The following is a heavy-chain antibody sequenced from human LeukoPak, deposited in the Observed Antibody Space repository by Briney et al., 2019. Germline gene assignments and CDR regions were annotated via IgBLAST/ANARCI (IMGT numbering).Heavy chain of an antibody. J-gene: IGHJ6*03. CDR3: ARQTYYYGSGSMDV. CDR2: INHSGST. V-gene: IGHV4-34*01. CDR1: GGSFSGYY. Sequence: SETLSLTCAVYGGSFSGYYWSWIRQPPGKGLEWIGEINHSGSTNYNPSLKSRVTISVDTSKNQFSLKLSSVTAADTAVYYCARQTYYYGSGSMDVWGKGTTVTISS. D-gene: IGHD3-10*01.